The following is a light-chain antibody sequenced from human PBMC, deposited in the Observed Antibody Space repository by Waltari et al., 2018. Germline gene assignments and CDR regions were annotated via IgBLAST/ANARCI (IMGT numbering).Light chain of an antibody. CDR3: QQRGSWPLT. CDR2: NAS. Sequence: EIVFTQSTATLSLSPGERATLYCRASQSISTYLAWYQQKPVQAPRLLMDNASNRTTGIPARFSGSGTGTDFTLTVSSLEPEDFAVYYCQQRGSWPLTFGGGTKVEIK. CDR1: QSISTY. V-gene: IGKV3-11*01. J-gene: IGKJ4*01.